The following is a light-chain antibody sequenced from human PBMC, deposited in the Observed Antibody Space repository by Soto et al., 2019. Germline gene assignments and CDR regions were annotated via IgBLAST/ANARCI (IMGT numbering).Light chain of an antibody. CDR1: SSDVGGYNY. CDR2: EFS. V-gene: IGLV2-14*01. Sequence: QSVLTQPASVSGSPGQSITISSTGTSSDVGGYNYVSWYQQHPGKAPKLMIYEFSNRPSGVSNRFSGSKSGNTASLTISGLQAEDEADYYCSSYTSSSTVVFGGGTKLTVL. CDR3: SSYTSSSTVV. J-gene: IGLJ2*01.